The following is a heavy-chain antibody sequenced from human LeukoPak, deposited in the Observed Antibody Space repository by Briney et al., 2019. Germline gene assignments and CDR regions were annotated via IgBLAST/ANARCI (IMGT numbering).Heavy chain of an antibody. CDR3: ARHSGSSPHYFDY. Sequence: PSETLSLTCTVSGGSISSYYWSWLRQPPGEGLEWIGFIYYSGSTHYKSSLKSRVTISVDTSRNQFSLRLSSVTAADTAVYYCARHSGSSPHYFDYWGQGTLVTVSS. J-gene: IGHJ4*02. CDR2: IYYSGST. V-gene: IGHV4-59*08. CDR1: GGSISSYY. D-gene: IGHD1-26*01.